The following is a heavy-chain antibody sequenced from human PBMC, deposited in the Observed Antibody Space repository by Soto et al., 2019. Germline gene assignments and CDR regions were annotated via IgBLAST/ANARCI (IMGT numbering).Heavy chain of an antibody. CDR1: GLTFSDSY. Sequence: QVQLVESGGGVVQPGRSLRLSCAASGLTFSDSYMHWVRQAPGKGLEWVAFISYNGNKKYYADSVKGRFTISRDNSKNTLFLQMNSLRVEDTATYYCAKSGDRYFDNSGYYVHYFDHWGQGTLVTVSS. CDR2: ISYNGNKK. J-gene: IGHJ4*02. D-gene: IGHD3-22*01. CDR3: AKSGDRYFDNSGYYVHYFDH. V-gene: IGHV3-30*18.